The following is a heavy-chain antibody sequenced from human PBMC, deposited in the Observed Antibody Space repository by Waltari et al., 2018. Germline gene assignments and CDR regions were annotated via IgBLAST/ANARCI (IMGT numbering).Heavy chain of an antibody. CDR2: INPNSGGT. CDR3: ARDLVVGSGDY. Sequence: QVHLVQSGAEVKTPGASVKVSCKASGYTLTGYQIHWVRQAPGQGLEWMGWINPNSGGTNYAQNFQGRVTITRDTSIRTAYMELSRLRSDDTAMYYCARDLVVGSGDYWGQGTLVTVSS. CDR1: GYTLTGYQ. D-gene: IGHD1-26*01. J-gene: IGHJ4*02. V-gene: IGHV1-2*02.